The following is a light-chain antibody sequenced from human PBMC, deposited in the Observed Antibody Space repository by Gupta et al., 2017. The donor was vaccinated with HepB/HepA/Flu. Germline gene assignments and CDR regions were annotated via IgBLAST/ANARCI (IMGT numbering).Light chain of an antibody. CDR3: GTWDSSLRGGV. Sequence: QSVLTQPPSVSAAPGQKVTISCSGSNSNIGNNYVSWYQQLPGTAPKVFIYENNKRPSGIPDRFSGSKSGTSATLGLTGLQTGDEDEYACGTWDSSLRGGVFGGGTKLTVL. CDR2: ENN. J-gene: IGLJ3*02. CDR1: NSNIGNNY. V-gene: IGLV1-51*02.